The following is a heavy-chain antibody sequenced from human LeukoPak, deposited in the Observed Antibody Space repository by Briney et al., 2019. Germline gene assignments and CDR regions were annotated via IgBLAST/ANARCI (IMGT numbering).Heavy chain of an antibody. Sequence: TGGSLRLSCVASGLNFSKNDMHWVRQTRERGLEWVSSIGVGGDTYSADPVKGRFTLSRENGKNSVYLQMNSLRAGDTAVYFCAKAFDYNGLRGEGGSFDCWGQGALVTVSS. D-gene: IGHD4-11*01. J-gene: IGHJ4*02. CDR3: AKAFDYNGLRGEGGSFDC. CDR2: IGVGGDT. V-gene: IGHV3-13*01. CDR1: GLNFSKND.